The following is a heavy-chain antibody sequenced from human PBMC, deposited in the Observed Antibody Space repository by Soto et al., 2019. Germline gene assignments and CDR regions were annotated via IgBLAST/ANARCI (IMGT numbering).Heavy chain of an antibody. Sequence: GGSLRLSCAASGFTFSSYAMSWVRQAPGKXLEWVSAISGSGGSTYYADSVKGRFTISRDNSKNTLYLQMNSLRAEDTAVYYCAKDIAVPAAIYYYYYRMDVWGQGTTVTVFS. CDR1: GFTFSSYA. J-gene: IGHJ6*02. D-gene: IGHD2-2*02. CDR3: AKDIAVPAAIYYYYYRMDV. V-gene: IGHV3-23*01. CDR2: ISGSGGST.